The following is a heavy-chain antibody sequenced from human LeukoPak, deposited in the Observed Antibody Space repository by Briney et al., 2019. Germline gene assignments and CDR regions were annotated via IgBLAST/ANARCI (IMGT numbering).Heavy chain of an antibody. D-gene: IGHD3-3*01. J-gene: IGHJ3*02. CDR1: GFTFSSYS. Sequence: GGSLRLSCAASGFTFSSYSMNWVRQAPGKGLEWVSYISSSSSTIYYADSVKGRFAISRDNAKNSLYLQMNSLRAEDTAVYYCARATQMEWLLYRDAFDIWGQGTMVTVSS. CDR2: ISSSSSTI. V-gene: IGHV3-48*04. CDR3: ARATQMEWLLYRDAFDI.